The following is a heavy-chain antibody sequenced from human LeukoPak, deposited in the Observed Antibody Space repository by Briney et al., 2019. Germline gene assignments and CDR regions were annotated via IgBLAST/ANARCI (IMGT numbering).Heavy chain of an antibody. D-gene: IGHD2-21*02. CDR2: IYTSGST. J-gene: IGHJ5*02. CDR3: ARDLCGGDCSWFDP. CDR1: GGSISSYY. V-gene: IGHV4-4*07. Sequence: PSETLSLTCTVSGGSISSYYWSWIRQPAGKGLEWIGRIYTSGSTNYNPSLKSRVTMSVDTSKNQFSLKLSSVTAADTAVYYCARDLCGGDCSWFDPWGQGTLVTVSS.